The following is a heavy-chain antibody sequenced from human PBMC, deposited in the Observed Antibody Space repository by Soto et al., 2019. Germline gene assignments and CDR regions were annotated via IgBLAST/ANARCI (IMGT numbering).Heavy chain of an antibody. CDR1: GYTFTSYG. CDR3: ARGDYVVY. J-gene: IGHJ4*02. V-gene: IGHV1-18*01. CDR2: IIPYNGST. Sequence: ASVRVSCKASGYTFTSYGISWVRQAPGQGLEWMGMIIPYNGSTNYAQMFQGRVTMTTDTSTSTVYMELSSLRSEDTAVYYCARGDYVVYWGQGTLVTVSS.